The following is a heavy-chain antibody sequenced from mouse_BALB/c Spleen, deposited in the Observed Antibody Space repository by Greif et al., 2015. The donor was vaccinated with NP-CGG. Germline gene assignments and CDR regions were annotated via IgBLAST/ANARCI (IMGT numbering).Heavy chain of an antibody. Sequence: VQLKESGAELVKPGASVKLSCTASGFNIKDTYMHWVKQRPEQGLEWIGRIDPANGNTKYDPKFQGKATITADTSSNAACLQLSSLTSEDTAVYYCARCDWYFDFWGAGTTVTVSS. CDR3: ARCDWYFDF. CDR2: IDPANGNT. CDR1: GFNIKDTY. J-gene: IGHJ1*01. V-gene: IGHV14-3*02.